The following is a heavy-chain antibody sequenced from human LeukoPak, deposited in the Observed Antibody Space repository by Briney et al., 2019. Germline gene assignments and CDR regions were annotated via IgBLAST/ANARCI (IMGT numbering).Heavy chain of an antibody. CDR2: IEHAGRS. CDR3: AREAVRATGSPYFFDS. J-gene: IGHJ4*01. Sequence: SETLSLTCAVYGESLSDYYWSWISQTPGKGLEWIGEIEHAGRSNYSPSLKRRVVMSVDTSKNQFSLKVNSVTAAETGVYYCAREAVRATGSPYFFDSWGHGSLVTVSS. V-gene: IGHV4-34*01. D-gene: IGHD3-9*01. CDR1: GESLSDYY.